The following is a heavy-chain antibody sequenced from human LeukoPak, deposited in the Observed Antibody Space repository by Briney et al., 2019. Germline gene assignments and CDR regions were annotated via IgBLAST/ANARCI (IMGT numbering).Heavy chain of an antibody. CDR1: GGSISSYY. CDR3: ARWDSGSYYFWFDP. V-gene: IGHV4-59*01. J-gene: IGHJ5*02. Sequence: SSETLSLTCTVSGGSISSYYWSWIRQPPGKGLEWIGYIYYSGSTNYNPSLKSRVTISVDTSKNQFSLKLSSVTAADTAVYYCARWDSGSYYFWFDPWGQGTLVTVSS. D-gene: IGHD1-26*01. CDR2: IYYSGST.